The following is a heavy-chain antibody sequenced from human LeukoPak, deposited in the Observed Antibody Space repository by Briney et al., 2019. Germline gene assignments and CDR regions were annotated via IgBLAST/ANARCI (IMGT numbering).Heavy chain of an antibody. J-gene: IGHJ4*02. V-gene: IGHV3-74*01. Sequence: GGSLRLSCAASGFTFSSYWMHWVRQAPGKGLVWVSRINSDGSSTSYADSVKGRFTISRDNAKNTLYLQMNSPRAEDTAVYYCARVPMTYYDFWSGYYLDAPFDYWGQGTLVTVSS. D-gene: IGHD3-3*01. CDR3: ARVPMTYYDFWSGYYLDAPFDY. CDR1: GFTFSSYW. CDR2: INSDGSST.